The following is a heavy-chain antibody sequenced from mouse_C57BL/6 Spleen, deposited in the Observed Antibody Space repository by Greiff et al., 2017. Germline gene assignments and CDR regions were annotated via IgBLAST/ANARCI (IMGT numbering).Heavy chain of an antibody. J-gene: IGHJ1*03. D-gene: IGHD1-1*01. CDR1: GFTFSSYG. CDR2: ISSGGSYT. CDR3: ARHYYYGSSTCWYFDV. Sequence: EVQLVESGGDLVKPGGSLKLSCAASGFTFSSYGMSWVRQTPDKRLEWVATISSGGSYTYYPDSVKGRFTISRDNAKNTLYLQMSSLKSEDTAMYYCARHYYYGSSTCWYFDVWGTGTTVTVSS. V-gene: IGHV5-6*01.